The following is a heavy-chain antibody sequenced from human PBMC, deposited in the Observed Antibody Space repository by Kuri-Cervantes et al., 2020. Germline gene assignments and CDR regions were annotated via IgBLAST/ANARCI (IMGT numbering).Heavy chain of an antibody. Sequence: ASVKVSCKASGYTFTGYYMHWVRQAPGQGLEWMGWINPNSGGTNYAQKFQGRVTMTRDTSISTAYMELSRLRSDDTAVYYCAREHIVGATTRYYFDYWGQGTLVTVSS. CDR3: AREHIVGATTRYYFDY. J-gene: IGHJ4*02. CDR1: GYTFTGYY. V-gene: IGHV1-2*02. D-gene: IGHD1-26*01. CDR2: INPNSGGT.